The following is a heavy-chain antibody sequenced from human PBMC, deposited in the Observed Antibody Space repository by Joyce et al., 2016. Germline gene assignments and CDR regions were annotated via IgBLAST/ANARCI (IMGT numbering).Heavy chain of an antibody. Sequence: EVQLVESGGGLVQPGGSLRLSCTASGFTFSSYWMHWVRQVSGKGLVWVSNISSDERSTSYADSVKGRFTISRDNAKNTLYLHMNSLRTEDTAVYYCARTGGSYYDYYYYGLDVWGQGTTVIVSS. J-gene: IGHJ6*02. V-gene: IGHV3-74*01. CDR1: GFTFSSYW. CDR3: ARTGGSYYDYYYYGLDV. D-gene: IGHD1-26*01. CDR2: ISSDERST.